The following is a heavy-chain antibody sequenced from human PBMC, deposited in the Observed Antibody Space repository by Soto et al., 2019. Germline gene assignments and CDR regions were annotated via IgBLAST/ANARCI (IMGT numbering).Heavy chain of an antibody. CDR2: INHSGST. CDR1: GGSFSGYY. Sequence: TSETLSLTCAVYGGSFSGYYWSWIRQPPGKGLEWIGEINHSGSTNYNPSLKSRVAISVDTSKNQSSLKLSSVTAADTAVYYCARGLCSGGSCYPPSYYYYYGMDVWGQGTTVTVSS. D-gene: IGHD2-15*01. J-gene: IGHJ6*02. CDR3: ARGLCSGGSCYPPSYYYYYGMDV. V-gene: IGHV4-34*01.